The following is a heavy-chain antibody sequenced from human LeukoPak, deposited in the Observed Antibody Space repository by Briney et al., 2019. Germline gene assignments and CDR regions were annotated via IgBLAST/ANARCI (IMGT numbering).Heavy chain of an antibody. V-gene: IGHV3-11*01. D-gene: IGHD2-2*01. Sequence: PGGSLRLSCAASGFTFSDYYMSWIRQAPGKGLEWVSYISSGGSTIYYADSVKGRFTISRDNPKNSLYLQMNSMRAEDTAVYYSAREFPAATSKAFDIWGQGTMVTVSS. J-gene: IGHJ3*02. CDR1: GFTFSDYY. CDR2: ISSGGSTI. CDR3: AREFPAATSKAFDI.